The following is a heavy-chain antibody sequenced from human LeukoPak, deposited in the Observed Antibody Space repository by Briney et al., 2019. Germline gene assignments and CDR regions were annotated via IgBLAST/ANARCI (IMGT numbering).Heavy chain of an antibody. CDR1: GGSISSGDYY. CDR2: IYYSGST. V-gene: IGHV4-30-4*01. D-gene: IGHD3-22*01. Sequence: SQTLSLTCTVSGGSISSGDYYWRWIRQPPGKGLEWIGYIYYSGSTYYNPSLKSRVTISVDTSKNQFSLKLSSVTAADTAVYYCARDWRVYYDSSGYYYPYYYYGMDVWGQGTTVTVSS. CDR3: ARDWRVYYDSSGYYYPYYYYGMDV. J-gene: IGHJ6*02.